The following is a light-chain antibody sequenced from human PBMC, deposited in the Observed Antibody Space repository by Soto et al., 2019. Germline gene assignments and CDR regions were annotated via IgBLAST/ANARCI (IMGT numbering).Light chain of an antibody. Sequence: QSALTQPPSASGSHGQSVAISCTGTSSDIGAYKFVSWYQQHPGKAPKLIIYEVSIRPSGVPDRFSGSKSGNTASLTVSGLLAEDEADYYCSLYAGSNNVVFGGETQLTVL. CDR1: SSDIGAYKF. V-gene: IGLV2-8*01. CDR3: SLYAGSNNVV. CDR2: EVS. J-gene: IGLJ2*01.